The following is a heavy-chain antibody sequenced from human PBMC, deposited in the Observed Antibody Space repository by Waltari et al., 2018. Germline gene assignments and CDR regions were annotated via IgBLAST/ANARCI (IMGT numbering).Heavy chain of an antibody. CDR3: ARAECSTSSCFFVSGFDP. J-gene: IGHJ5*02. D-gene: IGHD2-15*01. V-gene: IGHV4-39*01. CDR2: IYYSGSA. Sequence: QVHLQESGPELVEPSDTLYLTCTVSNFSINSVAYYSGGIREPAGKGPEWIGNIYYSGSAYYNPSLESRVAISVDTSRNKFFLSLTSVTAADAAVYYCARAECSTSSCFFVSGFDPWGQGIHVTVSS. CDR1: NFSINSVAYY.